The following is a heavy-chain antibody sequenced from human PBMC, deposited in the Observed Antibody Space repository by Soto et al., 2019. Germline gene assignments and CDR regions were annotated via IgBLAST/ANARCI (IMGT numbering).Heavy chain of an antibody. D-gene: IGHD6-19*01. Sequence: QVQLVQSGAEVKKPGASVKVSCKASGYTFTTYAMHWVRQAPGQRLEWMGWINAGNGNTKYSQKFQGRVTITRDTSASTVYMELSSRRSEDTTLYYCAREGPRGDSRGLQYGMDVWGQGTTVTVSS. CDR2: INAGNGNT. V-gene: IGHV1-3*01. CDR3: AREGPRGDSRGLQYGMDV. J-gene: IGHJ6*02. CDR1: GYTFTTYA.